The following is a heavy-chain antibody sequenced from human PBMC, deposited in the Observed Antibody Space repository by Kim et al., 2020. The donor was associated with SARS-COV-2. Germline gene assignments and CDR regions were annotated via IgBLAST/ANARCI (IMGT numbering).Heavy chain of an antibody. J-gene: IGHJ4*02. V-gene: IGHV1-46*01. D-gene: IGHD6-19*01. Sequence: QKLQSRVTMTRDASTSTVYMELSSLRSEDTAVYYCAREKKQWLVEYYFDYWGQGTLVTVSS. CDR3: AREKKQWLVEYYFDY.